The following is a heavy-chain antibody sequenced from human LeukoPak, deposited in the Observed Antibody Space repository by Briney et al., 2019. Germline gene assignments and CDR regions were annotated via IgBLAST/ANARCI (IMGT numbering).Heavy chain of an antibody. CDR2: ISYDGSNK. CDR3: AKTREQSLVRDWFDP. J-gene: IGHJ5*02. V-gene: IGHV3-30*18. D-gene: IGHD6-19*01. CDR1: GFTFSSYG. Sequence: GGSLRLSCAASGFTFSSYGMHWVRQAPGKGLEWVAVISYDGSNKYYADSVKGRFTISRDNSKNTLYLQMNSLRAEDTAVYYCAKTREQSLVRDWFDPWGQGTLVTVSS.